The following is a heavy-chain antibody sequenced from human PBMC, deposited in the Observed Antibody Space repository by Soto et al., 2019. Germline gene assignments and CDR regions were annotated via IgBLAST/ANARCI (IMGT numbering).Heavy chain of an antibody. D-gene: IGHD1-26*01. CDR3: AKDKKGSGSYASYYFDS. CDR1: GFTFSSYG. CDR2: ISYDGNLK. Sequence: GGSLRLSCAASGFTFSSYGMHWVRQAPGKGLEWATVISYDGNLKYYADSVRGRFTISRDSSKNTLYLQMNSLRAEDTAVYYCAKDKKGSGSYASYYFDSWGQGTLVTVSS. V-gene: IGHV3-30*18. J-gene: IGHJ4*02.